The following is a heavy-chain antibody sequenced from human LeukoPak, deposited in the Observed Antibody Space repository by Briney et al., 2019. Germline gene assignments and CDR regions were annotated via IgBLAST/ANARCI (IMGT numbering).Heavy chain of an antibody. J-gene: IGHJ4*02. V-gene: IGHV3-7*03. CDR2: INQDGGEK. D-gene: IGHD6-19*01. CDR3: AKDNRRHYTSGPNPDSLH. Sequence: GGSLRLSCAASGFSFSSHWMSWVRQAPGKGPEWVANINQDGGEKYYVDSVKGRFTISRDNAKNSLFLQMNSLRAEDTAFYYCAKDNRRHYTSGPNPDSLHWGQGALVTVSS. CDR1: GFSFSSHW.